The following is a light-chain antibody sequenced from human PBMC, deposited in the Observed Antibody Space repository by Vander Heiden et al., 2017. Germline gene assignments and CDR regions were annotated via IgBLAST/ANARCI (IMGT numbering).Light chain of an antibody. J-gene: IGLJ2*01. CDR2: DNN. V-gene: IGLV1-51*01. CDR3: GTWDTSLSAVV. Sequence: QSVLTQPPSVSAAPVQQVTISCSGSTSNIGNYDVSWYQQVPGTAPKLLIFDNNKRPLGIPDRISGSKSGTSATLGITGLQTGDEADYYCGTWDTSLSAVVFGGGTRLTVL. CDR1: TSNIGNYD.